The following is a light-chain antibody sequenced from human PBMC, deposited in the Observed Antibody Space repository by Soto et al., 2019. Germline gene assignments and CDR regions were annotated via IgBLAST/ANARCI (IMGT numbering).Light chain of an antibody. V-gene: IGKV1-5*01. CDR3: QQYGSYWS. CDR1: QSITTW. CDR2: DAS. Sequence: DIQMTQSPSTLSASVGDRVTITCRASQSITTWLAWYQQKPGKAPNLLIYDASILESGVPPRFSGSGSGTEFTLTISSLQPDDFATYCCQQYGSYWSFGQGTKVEIE. J-gene: IGKJ1*01.